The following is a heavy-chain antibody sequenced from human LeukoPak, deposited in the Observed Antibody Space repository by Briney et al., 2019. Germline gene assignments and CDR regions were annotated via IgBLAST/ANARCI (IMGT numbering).Heavy chain of an antibody. CDR1: GGTFSSYA. V-gene: IGHV1-2*06. CDR3: ATVASSFYYFDY. D-gene: IGHD6-6*01. Sequence: ASVKVSCKASGGTFSSYAISWVRQAPGQGLEWMGRINPNSGGTNYAQKFQGRVTMTRDTSISTAYMELSRLRSDDTAVYYCATVASSFYYFDYWGQGTLVTVSS. CDR2: INPNSGGT. J-gene: IGHJ4*02.